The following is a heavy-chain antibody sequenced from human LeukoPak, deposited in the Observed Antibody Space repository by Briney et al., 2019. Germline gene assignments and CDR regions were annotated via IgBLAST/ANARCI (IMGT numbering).Heavy chain of an antibody. CDR1: GFTFSSYS. J-gene: IGHJ4*02. Sequence: GGSLRLSCAASGFTFSSYSMSWVRQAPGKGLEWVSAITDSGTGTYYADSVKGRFTISRDNSKNTLYLQMNSLRVEDTAIYFCARDSPVLTYWGQGTLVTVSS. V-gene: IGHV3-23*01. CDR2: ITDSGTGT. CDR3: ARDSPVLTY.